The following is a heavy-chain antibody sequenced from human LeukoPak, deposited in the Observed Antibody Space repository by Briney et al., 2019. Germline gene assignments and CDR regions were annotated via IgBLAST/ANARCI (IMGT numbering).Heavy chain of an antibody. J-gene: IGHJ4*02. Sequence: GGSLRLSCAGTGFTFSNYWMHWVRQAPGKGLVWVSCLNSDGSSTSYADSVKGRFTISRDNAKNTLYLQMNSLRAEDTAVYYCARVGCSGGSCTDFDYWGQGTLVTVSS. D-gene: IGHD2-15*01. CDR2: LNSDGSST. V-gene: IGHV3-74*01. CDR3: ARVGCSGGSCTDFDY. CDR1: GFTFSNYW.